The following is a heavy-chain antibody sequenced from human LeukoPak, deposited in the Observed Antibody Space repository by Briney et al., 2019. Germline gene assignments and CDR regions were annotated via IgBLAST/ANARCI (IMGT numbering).Heavy chain of an antibody. Sequence: SVKVSCKASGGTFSSYAISWVRQAPGQGLEWMGGIIPIFGTANYAQKFQGRVTITADESTSTAYMELSSLRSEDTAVYYCTRGSSGSAQTCDYWGQGTLVTVSS. J-gene: IGHJ4*02. D-gene: IGHD1-26*01. CDR3: TRGSSGSAQTCDY. CDR1: GGTFSSYA. V-gene: IGHV1-69*01. CDR2: IIPIFGTA.